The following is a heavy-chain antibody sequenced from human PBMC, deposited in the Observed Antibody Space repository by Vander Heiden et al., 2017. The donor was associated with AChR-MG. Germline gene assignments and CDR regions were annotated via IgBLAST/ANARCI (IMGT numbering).Heavy chain of an antibody. D-gene: IGHD1-26*01. CDR1: GGSIRSSSYY. J-gene: IGHJ5*02. V-gene: IGHV4-39*01. Sequence: QLQLQESGPGLVKPSETLSLTCTVSGGSIRSSSYYWGWIRQPPRKGLEWIGSIYYSGSTYYNPSLKSRVTISVDTSKNQFSLKLSSVTAADTAVYYCARHGFRGRIVGGNWFDPWGQGTLVTVSS. CDR2: IYYSGST. CDR3: ARHGFRGRIVGGNWFDP.